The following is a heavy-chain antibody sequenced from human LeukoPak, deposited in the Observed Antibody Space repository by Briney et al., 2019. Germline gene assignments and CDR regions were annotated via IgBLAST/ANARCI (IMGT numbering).Heavy chain of an antibody. J-gene: IGHJ2*01. CDR1: GFTFSSYW. CDR2: INSDGGST. V-gene: IGHV3-74*01. Sequence: PGGSLRLSCAASGFTFSSYWMHWVRQAPGKGLVWVSRINSDGGSTSYADSVKGRFTISRDNAKNTLYLQMNSLRAEDTAVYYCARDLPDSYGPEGNWYFDLWGRGTLVTVSS. D-gene: IGHD5-18*01. CDR3: ARDLPDSYGPEGNWYFDL.